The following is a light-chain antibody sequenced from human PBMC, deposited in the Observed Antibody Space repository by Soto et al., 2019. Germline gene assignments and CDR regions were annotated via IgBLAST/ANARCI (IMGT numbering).Light chain of an antibody. Sequence: SVLTQPASVSGSPGQSITISWTGASSDVGFYKYVSWYQHHPGKAPKLMIYEVSNRPSGVSNRFSGSKSGNTASLTISGLQADDEADYYCSSYTSSSPCVFGTGTKVTVL. V-gene: IGLV2-14*01. CDR3: SSYTSSSPCV. J-gene: IGLJ1*01. CDR2: EVS. CDR1: SSDVGFYKY.